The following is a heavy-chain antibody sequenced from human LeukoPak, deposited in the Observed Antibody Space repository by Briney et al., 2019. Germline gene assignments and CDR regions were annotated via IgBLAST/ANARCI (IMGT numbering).Heavy chain of an antibody. CDR3: VRGTAVPYYFDY. CDR1: GFTFSSYA. V-gene: IGHV3-74*01. J-gene: IGHJ4*02. D-gene: IGHD2-21*02. CDR2: INSDGSNT. Sequence: PGGSLRLSCAASGFTFSSYAMSWVRQAPGKGLVWVSRINSDGSNTGYADSVKGRFTISRDNAKNTLYLQMNSLRAEDTAVYYCVRGTAVPYYFDYWGQGTLVTVSS.